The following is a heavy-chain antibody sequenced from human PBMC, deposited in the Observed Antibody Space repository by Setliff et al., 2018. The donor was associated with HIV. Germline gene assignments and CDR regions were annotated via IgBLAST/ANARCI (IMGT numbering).Heavy chain of an antibody. J-gene: IGHJ6*02. D-gene: IGHD3-10*01. V-gene: IGHV3-30-3*01. CDR2: ISYNGNNK. CDR3: ASPIYFGELFYSFYGMDV. Sequence: PGGSLRLSCAASGFSFSNYAMHWVRQAPGKGLEWVAIISYNGNNKYYADSVKGRFTISRDTSKNTLYLQMNSLRAEDTAVYYCASPIYFGELFYSFYGMDVWGQGTTVTVSS. CDR1: GFSFSNYA.